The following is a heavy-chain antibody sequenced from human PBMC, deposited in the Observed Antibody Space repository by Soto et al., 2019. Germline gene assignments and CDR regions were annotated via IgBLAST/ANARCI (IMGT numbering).Heavy chain of an antibody. D-gene: IGHD1-26*01. Sequence: QVQLVQSGAEVKEPGSSVRVSCKASGGTFDNFIMNWVRQTPGQGLEWMGGIVPMLGTPTYAEKFKGRVTISATGSTSTMYMEVTRLRSEYTAIYYCSRNGTYSSSLSQYSGMDVWGQGTTVTVSS. CDR1: GGTFDNFI. V-gene: IGHV1-69*01. CDR3: SRNGTYSSSLSQYSGMDV. CDR2: IVPMLGTP. J-gene: IGHJ6*02.